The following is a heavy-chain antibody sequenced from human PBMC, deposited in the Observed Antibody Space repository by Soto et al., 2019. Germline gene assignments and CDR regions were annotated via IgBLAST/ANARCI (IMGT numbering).Heavy chain of an antibody. CDR3: AKDASSSGWYWYFDL. CDR2: IGSSSSTI. D-gene: IGHD6-19*01. J-gene: IGHJ2*01. V-gene: IGHV3-48*01. CDR1: GFTFSSFG. Sequence: PGGSLRLSCAASGFTFSSFGLNWVRQAPGRGLEWLSYIGSSSSTIYYADSVKGRFTISRDNAKNTLYLQMNSLRAEDTAVYYCAKDASSSGWYWYFDLWGRGTLVTVSS.